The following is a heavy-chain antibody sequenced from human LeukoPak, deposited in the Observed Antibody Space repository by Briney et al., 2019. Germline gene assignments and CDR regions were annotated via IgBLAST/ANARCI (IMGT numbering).Heavy chain of an antibody. J-gene: IGHJ5*02. CDR1: GGSFSGYY. Sequence: PSETLSLTCAVYGGSFSGYYWSWIRQPPGKGLEWIGEIKHSGSTNYNPSLKSRVTISVDTSKNQFSLKLSSVTAADTAVYYCARDEGYYDSSGYFPSDLQRWGDWFDPWGQGTLVTVSS. CDR2: IKHSGST. V-gene: IGHV4-34*01. D-gene: IGHD3-22*01. CDR3: ARDEGYYDSSGYFPSDLQRWGDWFDP.